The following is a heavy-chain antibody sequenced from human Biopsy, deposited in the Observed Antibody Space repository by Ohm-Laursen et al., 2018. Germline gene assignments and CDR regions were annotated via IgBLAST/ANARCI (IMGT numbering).Heavy chain of an antibody. Sequence: AASVKVSCKASGGTSSNFAINWVRQAPGQGLECMGRIIPLIGLTNYAQKFQGRVTITADKFTNTVYMELSSPRSDDTAVYFCARDCNGDNCGVDFWGQGTLVTVS. CDR2: IIPLIGLT. CDR3: ARDCNGDNCGVDF. V-gene: IGHV1-69*04. D-gene: IGHD2-15*01. J-gene: IGHJ4*02. CDR1: GGTSSNFA.